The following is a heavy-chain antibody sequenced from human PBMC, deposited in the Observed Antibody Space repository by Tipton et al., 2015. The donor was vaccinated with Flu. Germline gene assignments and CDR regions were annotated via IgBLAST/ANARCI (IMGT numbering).Heavy chain of an antibody. CDR3: ARLYYYDSSGYYYGGWFDP. CDR2: IYYSGST. V-gene: IGHV4-59*01. Sequence: TLSLTCTVSGGSISSYYWSWIRQLPGKGLEWIGYIYYSGSTNYNPSLKSRVTISVDTSKNQFSLKLSSVTAADTAVYYCARLYYYDSSGYYYGGWFDPWGQGTLVTVSS. CDR1: GGSISSYY. J-gene: IGHJ5*02. D-gene: IGHD3-22*01.